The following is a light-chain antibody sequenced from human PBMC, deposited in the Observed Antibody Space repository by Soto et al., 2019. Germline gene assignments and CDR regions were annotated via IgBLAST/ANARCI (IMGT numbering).Light chain of an antibody. J-gene: IGLJ3*02. Sequence: QSVLTQPPSVSGAPGQRVTISCAGKTSNIGADYDVHWYRQLPGTAPQLLIYGNNNRPSGVPDRSSGSKSGTSASLAITGLQAEDEADYYCQSYDISLGEWVFGGRTKLTVL. CDR1: TSNIGADYD. CDR3: QSYDISLGEWV. CDR2: GNN. V-gene: IGLV1-40*01.